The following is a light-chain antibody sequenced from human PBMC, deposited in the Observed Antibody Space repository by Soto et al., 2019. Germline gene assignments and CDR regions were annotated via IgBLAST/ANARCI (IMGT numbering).Light chain of an antibody. V-gene: IGKV3-15*01. CDR2: HAS. J-gene: IGKJ1*01. CDR1: QSVSDK. Sequence: EIVLTQSPATLSLSPGERDTLSCRASQSVSDKLAWYQQKPGQAPRLLIYHASARATGIPARFSGSGSGTEFTLTISGLQSEDFAVYYCQQYNNWPPWTFGQGTKVDI. CDR3: QQYNNWPPWT.